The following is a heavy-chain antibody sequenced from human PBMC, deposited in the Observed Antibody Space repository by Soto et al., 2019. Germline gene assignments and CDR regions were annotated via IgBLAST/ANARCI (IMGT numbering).Heavy chain of an antibody. CDR2: IIPIFGTA. D-gene: IGHD5-12*01. CDR1: GGTFSSYA. J-gene: IGHJ3*02. V-gene: IGHV1-69*13. Sequence: GASVKVSCKASGGTFSSYAISWVRQAPGQGLEWMGGIIPIFGTANYAQKFQGRVTITADESTSTAYMELSSLRSEDTAVYYCARGSEMATLHGAFDIWGQGTMVTVSS. CDR3: ARGSEMATLHGAFDI.